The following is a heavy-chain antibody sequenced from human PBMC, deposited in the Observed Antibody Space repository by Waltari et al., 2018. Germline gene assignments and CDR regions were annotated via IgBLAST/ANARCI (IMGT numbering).Heavy chain of an antibody. V-gene: IGHV4-38-2*02. Sequence: QVQLQESGPGLVKPSETLSLTCVVSVFSISSGSYWGWIRQPPGKGLEWIGNMHHSGNTVHNPSLMSRVTMSIDTSRNQFSLKLSSVTAADTAVYYCAREGAVWSYFDYWGQGALVTVSS. J-gene: IGHJ4*02. D-gene: IGHD2-8*01. CDR3: AREGAVWSYFDY. CDR2: MHHSGNT. CDR1: VFSISSGSY.